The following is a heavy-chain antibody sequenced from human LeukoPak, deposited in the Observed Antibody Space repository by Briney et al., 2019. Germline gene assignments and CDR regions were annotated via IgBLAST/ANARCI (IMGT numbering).Heavy chain of an antibody. CDR1: GFTFSSYA. CDR2: ISYSGGST. V-gene: IGHV3-23*01. J-gene: IGHJ4*02. D-gene: IGHD1-14*01. CDR3: ARGTGFDY. Sequence: HTGGSLRLSCAASGFTFSSYAMSWVRQAPGKGLEWVSAISYSGGSTYYADPVKGRFTISRDNSKNTLYLQMNSLRAEDTAVYYCARGTGFDYWGQGTLVTVSS.